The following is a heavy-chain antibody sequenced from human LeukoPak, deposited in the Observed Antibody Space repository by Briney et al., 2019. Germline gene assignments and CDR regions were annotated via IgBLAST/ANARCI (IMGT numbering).Heavy chain of an antibody. D-gene: IGHD1-26*01. V-gene: IGHV4-59*10. J-gene: IGHJ6*04. CDR3: ARDGALEEWDAAGMDV. CDR2: IYTSGST. CDR1: GGSFSGYY. Sequence: SETLSLTCAVYGGSFSGYYWSWIRQPPGKGLEWIGRIYTSGSTNYNPSLKSRVTMSVDTSKNQFSLKLSSVTAADTAVYYCARDGALEEWDAAGMDVWGKGTTVTISS.